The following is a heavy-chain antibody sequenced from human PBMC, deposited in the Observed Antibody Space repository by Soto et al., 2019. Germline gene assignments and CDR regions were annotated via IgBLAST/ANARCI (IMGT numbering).Heavy chain of an antibody. J-gene: IGHJ6*02. V-gene: IGHV1-18*04. Sequence: ASVKVSCKASGYTFISHGITWVRQAPGQGLEWMGWISVKNGNTKYAQKVQDRVTMTTDTSTSTAYLEVRSLRSDDTAVYYCARVSSSIVVVPDYGMDVWGQGTTVTV. CDR2: ISVKNGNT. CDR3: ARVSSSIVVVPDYGMDV. D-gene: IGHD2-2*01. CDR1: GYTFISHG.